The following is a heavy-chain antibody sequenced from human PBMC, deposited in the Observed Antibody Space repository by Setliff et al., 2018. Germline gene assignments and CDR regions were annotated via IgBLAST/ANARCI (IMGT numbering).Heavy chain of an antibody. V-gene: IGHV4-39*06. CDR1: GGSISSSSYY. D-gene: IGHD1-26*01. CDR3: AREVGTSTSSDAFDV. CDR2: IYYSGST. Sequence: SETLSLTCTVSGGSISSSSYYWGWIRQPPGKGLEWIGSIYYSGSTYYNPSLKSRVTMSVDTSKNQFPLHLTSVTAADTAVYYCAREVGTSTSSDAFDVWGQGMMVTVSS. J-gene: IGHJ3*01.